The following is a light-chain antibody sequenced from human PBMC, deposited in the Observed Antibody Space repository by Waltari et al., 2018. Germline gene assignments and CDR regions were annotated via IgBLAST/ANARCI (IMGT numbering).Light chain of an antibody. CDR2: DAA. CDR3: QQYNTWPPLT. V-gene: IGKV3-15*01. CDR1: QNVYTN. J-gene: IGKJ4*01. Sequence: EIVMTQSPATLSRSPGESATIPCRASQNVYTNLAWYQHKSGQAAGLLISDAAARATGGASRIRGSGSATAFTLTTSSLQSHEVAIYFCQQYNTWPPLTFGGGTRVDIK.